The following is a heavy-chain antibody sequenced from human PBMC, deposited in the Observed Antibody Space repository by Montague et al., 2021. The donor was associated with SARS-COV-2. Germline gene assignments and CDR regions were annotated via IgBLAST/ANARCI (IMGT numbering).Heavy chain of an antibody. D-gene: IGHD1-26*01. Sequence: PALVKPTQTLTLTCTFSGFSLSTSGMCVSWIRQPPGKALEWLARIDWDDDKYYSTSLKTRLTISKDTSKNQVVLTMTNMDPVDTATYYCARIWGATRGDAFDIWGQGTMVTVSS. CDR2: IDWDDDK. V-gene: IGHV2-70*11. J-gene: IGHJ3*02. CDR3: ARIWGATRGDAFDI. CDR1: GFSLSTSGMC.